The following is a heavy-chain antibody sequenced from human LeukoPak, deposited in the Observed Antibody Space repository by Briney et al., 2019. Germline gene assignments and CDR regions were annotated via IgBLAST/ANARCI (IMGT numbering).Heavy chain of an antibody. Sequence: GGSLRLSCAASGFTFSSYWMHWVRQAPGKGLVWVSRINSDGSSTSYADSVKGRFTISRDNAKNTLYLQMNILRAEDTAVYYCAKDRGCYEPYAFDIWGQGTMVTVSS. CDR2: INSDGSST. CDR3: AKDRGCYEPYAFDI. J-gene: IGHJ3*02. D-gene: IGHD3-10*01. CDR1: GFTFSSYW. V-gene: IGHV3-74*01.